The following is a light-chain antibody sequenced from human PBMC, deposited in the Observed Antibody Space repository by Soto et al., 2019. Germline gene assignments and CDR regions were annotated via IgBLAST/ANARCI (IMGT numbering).Light chain of an antibody. CDR3: QQYNIWPPIT. CDR1: QSVSSN. V-gene: IGKV3-15*01. J-gene: IGKJ5*01. Sequence: EIVMTQSPATLSVSPGESATLSCRASQSVSSNLAWYQQKTGQAPRLLIYGASTRATGIPARFSGSGSGTEFTLTISSLQSEDFAVYYCQQYNIWPPITFGQGTRLEIK. CDR2: GAS.